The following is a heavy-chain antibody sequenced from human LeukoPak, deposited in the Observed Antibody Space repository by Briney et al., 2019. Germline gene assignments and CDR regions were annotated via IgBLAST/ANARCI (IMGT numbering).Heavy chain of an antibody. V-gene: IGHV1-58*02. D-gene: IGHD1-26*01. CDR1: GFTFTSSA. CDR3: AADPGGELLPYYYYGMDV. CDR2: IVVGSGNT. Sequence: SVKVSCKASGFTFTSSAMQWVRQARGQRLEWIGWIVVGSGNTNYAQKFQERVTITRDMSTSTAYMELSSLRSEDTAVYYCAADPGGELLPYYYYGMDVWGQGTMVTVSS. J-gene: IGHJ6*02.